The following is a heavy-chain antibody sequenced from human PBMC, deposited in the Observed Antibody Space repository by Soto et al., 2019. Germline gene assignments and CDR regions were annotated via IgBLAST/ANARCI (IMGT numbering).Heavy chain of an antibody. J-gene: IGHJ4*02. CDR3: ARDFGHGYYLDY. Sequence: PGGSLRLSCVASGFSFSNYNMNWVRQAPGKGLEWVPYITDSSDTVHYADSVRGRFTISRDNAESSLYLQMNSLRDEDTAVYFCARDFGHGYYLDYWGRGTLVTVSS. D-gene: IGHD3-3*01. CDR1: GFSFSNYN. CDR2: ITDSSDTV. V-gene: IGHV3-48*02.